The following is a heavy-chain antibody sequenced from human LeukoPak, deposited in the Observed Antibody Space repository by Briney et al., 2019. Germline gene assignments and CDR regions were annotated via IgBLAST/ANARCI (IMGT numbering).Heavy chain of an antibody. CDR3: ARDRAYDFWSGYLAGYYYYGMDV. CDR2: INPNSGST. CDR1: GYTFTGYY. J-gene: IGHJ6*02. Sequence: ASVKVSCKASGYTFTGYYMHWVRQAPGQGLEWMGWINPNSGSTNYAQKFQGRVTMTRDTSISTAYMELSRLRSDDTAVYYCARDRAYDFWSGYLAGYYYYGMDVWGQGTTVTVSS. D-gene: IGHD3-3*01. V-gene: IGHV1-2*02.